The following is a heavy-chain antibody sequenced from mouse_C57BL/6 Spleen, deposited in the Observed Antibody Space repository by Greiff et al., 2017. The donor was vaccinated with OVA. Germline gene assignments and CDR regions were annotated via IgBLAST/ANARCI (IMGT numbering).Heavy chain of an antibody. D-gene: IGHD1-1*01. V-gene: IGHV5-17*01. CDR3: ARPNYYGSSYGYFDV. J-gene: IGHJ1*03. CDR2: ISSGSSTI. Sequence: EVKLVESGGGLVKPGGSLKLSCAASGFTFSDYGMHWVRQAPEKGLEWVAYISSGSSTIYYADTVKGRFTISRDNAKNTLFLQMTSLRSEDTAMYDCARPNYYGSSYGYFDVWGTGTTVTVSS. CDR1: GFTFSDYG.